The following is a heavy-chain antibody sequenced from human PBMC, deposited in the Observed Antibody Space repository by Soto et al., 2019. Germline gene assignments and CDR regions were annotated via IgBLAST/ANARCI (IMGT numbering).Heavy chain of an antibody. CDR3: ARVHSSSYHYFGY. D-gene: IGHD6-13*01. V-gene: IGHV3-66*01. Sequence: EVQLVESGGGLVQPGGSLRLSCAASGFTVSTYHMSWVRQAPGKGLEWVSVIYSAGSADFADSVKVRFTISRDNSKNNLYLQMSSVRDEDTAVYYCARVHSSSYHYFGYWGQGTVVTVSS. J-gene: IGHJ4*02. CDR1: GFTVSTYH. CDR2: IYSAGSA.